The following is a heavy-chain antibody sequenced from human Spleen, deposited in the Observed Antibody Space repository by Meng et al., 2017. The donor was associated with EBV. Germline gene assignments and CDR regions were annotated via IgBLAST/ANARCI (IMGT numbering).Heavy chain of an antibody. Sequence: QGQLVQSGAEGKKPGASVKVSCKASGYTFTGYYIHWVRQAPGQGLEWMGIINPNGGSTSYAQKFQGRITMTRDTSTSTVYMELSSLRSEDTAVYYCARVGYGDYDYFDYWGQGTLVTVSS. V-gene: IGHV1-46*01. CDR1: GYTFTGYY. CDR2: INPNGGST. CDR3: ARVGYGDYDYFDY. J-gene: IGHJ4*02. D-gene: IGHD4-17*01.